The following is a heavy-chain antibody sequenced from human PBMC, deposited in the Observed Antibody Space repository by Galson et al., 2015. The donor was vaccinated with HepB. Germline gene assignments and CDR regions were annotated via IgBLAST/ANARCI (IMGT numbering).Heavy chain of an antibody. CDR1: GFTFDDYA. D-gene: IGHD4-23*01. CDR3: AKAHDYGGNSPFDF. J-gene: IGHJ4*02. CDR2: ISWNGGSI. Sequence: SLRLSCAASGFTFDDYAMHWVRQAPGKGLEWVSGISWNGGSIGYADSVKGRFTISRDNAKNTLYLQMNSLRAEDTALYYCAKAHDYGGNSPFDFWGQGTLVTVSS. V-gene: IGHV3-9*01.